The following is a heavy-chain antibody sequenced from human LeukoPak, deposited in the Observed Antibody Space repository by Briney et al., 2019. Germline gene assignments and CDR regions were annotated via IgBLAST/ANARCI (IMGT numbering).Heavy chain of an antibody. CDR2: ISSSSSTI. V-gene: IGHV3-48*01. CDR3: ARDYLVGATSPYAFDI. CDR1: GFTFSSYS. Sequence: GGSLRLSCAASGFTFSSYSMNWVRQAPGKGLEWVSYISSSSSTIYYADSVKGRFTISRDNAKNSLYLQMNSLRAEDTAVYYCARDYLVGATSPYAFDIWGQGTMVTVSS. J-gene: IGHJ3*02. D-gene: IGHD1-26*01.